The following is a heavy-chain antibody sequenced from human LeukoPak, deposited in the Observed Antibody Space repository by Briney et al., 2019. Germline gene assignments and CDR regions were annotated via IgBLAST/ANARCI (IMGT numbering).Heavy chain of an antibody. V-gene: IGHV3-30*02. J-gene: IGHJ5*02. Sequence: GGSLRLSCAASGFTFSSYGMQWVRQAPGKGLEWVAFIRYDRSNKYYADSVKGRFTISRDNSKNTLYLQMNSLRAEDTAVYYCAKDRTIFGVVNWFDPWGQGTLVTVSS. CDR2: IRYDRSNK. CDR3: AKDRTIFGVVNWFDP. CDR1: GFTFSSYG. D-gene: IGHD3-3*01.